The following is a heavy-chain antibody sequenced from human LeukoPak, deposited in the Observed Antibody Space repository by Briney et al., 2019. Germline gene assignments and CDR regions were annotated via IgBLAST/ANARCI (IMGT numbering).Heavy chain of an antibody. CDR2: INPSGGST. CDR3: ARDSYDFPFAD. Sequence: ASVKVSCKASGYTFTSYYMHWVRQAPGQGLEWMGIINPSGGSTSYAQKFQGRVTMTRDTSTSTVYMELSSLRSEDTAGYYCARDSYDFPFADWGQGTLVTVSS. V-gene: IGHV1-46*01. J-gene: IGHJ4*02. D-gene: IGHD3-3*01. CDR1: GYTFTSYY.